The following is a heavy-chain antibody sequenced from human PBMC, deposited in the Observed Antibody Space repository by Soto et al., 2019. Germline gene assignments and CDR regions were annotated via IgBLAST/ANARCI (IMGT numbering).Heavy chain of an antibody. CDR3: ARDRHYYGSGSYYGDYYYGMDV. V-gene: IGHV1-46*01. CDR1: GYTFTSYY. Sequence: GASVKVSCKASGYTFTSYYMHWVRQAPGQGLEWMGIINPSGGSTSYAQKFQGRVTMTRDTSTSTVYMELSSLRSEDTAVYYCARDRHYYGSGSYYGDYYYGMDVWGQGTTVTVSS. D-gene: IGHD3-10*01. CDR2: INPSGGST. J-gene: IGHJ6*02.